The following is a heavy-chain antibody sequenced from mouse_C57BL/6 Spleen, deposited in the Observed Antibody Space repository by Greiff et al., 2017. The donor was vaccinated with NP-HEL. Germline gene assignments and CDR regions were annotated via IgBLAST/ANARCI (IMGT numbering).Heavy chain of an antibody. CDR3: ARMIYYYGSFDY. V-gene: IGHV2-2*01. Sequence: QVQLKQSGPGLVQPSQSLSITCTVSGFSLTSYGVHWVRQSPGKGLEWLGVIWSGGSTGYNAAFISRLSISKDNSKSQVFFKMNSLQADDTAIYYCARMIYYYGSFDYWGQGTTLTVSS. D-gene: IGHD1-1*01. CDR1: GFSLTSYG. CDR2: IWSGGST. J-gene: IGHJ2*01.